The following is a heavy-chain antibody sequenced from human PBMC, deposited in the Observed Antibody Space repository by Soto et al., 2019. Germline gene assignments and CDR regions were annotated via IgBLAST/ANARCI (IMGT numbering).Heavy chain of an antibody. CDR1: GSTFSTYD. V-gene: IGHV3-30-3*01. CDR3: ARGARHGAFDI. Sequence: QVQLVESGGGVVQPGRSLGLSCAASGSTFSTYDIHWVRQAPGKGPEWVAHITTDGYNDYWADSVKGRFTISRDNAKNTVYLQMNSLTTEDTGVYYCARGARHGAFDIWGQGTMVTVSS. CDR2: ITTDGYND. J-gene: IGHJ3*02.